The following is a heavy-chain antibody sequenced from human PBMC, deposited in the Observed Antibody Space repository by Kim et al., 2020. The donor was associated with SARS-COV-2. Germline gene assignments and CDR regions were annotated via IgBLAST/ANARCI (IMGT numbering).Heavy chain of an antibody. CDR1: GFTVSSNY. CDR2: IYSGGST. D-gene: IGHD5-18*01. CDR3: ASHTLDTAMVRAVAFDI. J-gene: IGHJ3*02. V-gene: IGHV3-53*01. Sequence: GGSLRLSCAASGFTVSSNYMSWVRQAPGKGLEWVSVIYSGGSTYYADSVKGRFTISRDNSKNTLYLQMNSLRGEDTAVYYCASHTLDTAMVRAVAFDIWGQGTMVTVSS.